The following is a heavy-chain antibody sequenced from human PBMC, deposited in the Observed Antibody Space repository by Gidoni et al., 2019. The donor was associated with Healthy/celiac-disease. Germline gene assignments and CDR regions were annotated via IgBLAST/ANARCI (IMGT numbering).Heavy chain of an antibody. CDR1: GGSFSGYY. V-gene: IGHV4-34*01. D-gene: IGHD3-3*01. CDR2: INHSGST. CDR3: ARKSNDFWKSYPDY. Sequence: QVQLQKWGAGLLKSSEPLYLTCAVYGGSFSGYYCYWLRQPPGKGLEWIGEINHSGSTNYNPFLKSRVTISVDTSKNQFSLKLSSVTAADTAVYYCARKSNDFWKSYPDYWGQGTLVTVSS. J-gene: IGHJ4*02.